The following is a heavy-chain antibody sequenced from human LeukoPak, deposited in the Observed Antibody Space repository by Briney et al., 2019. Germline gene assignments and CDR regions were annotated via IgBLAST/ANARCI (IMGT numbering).Heavy chain of an antibody. Sequence: SETLSLTCAVYGGSFSGYYWSWIRQPPGKGLEWIGEINHSGSTNYNPSLKSRVTISVDTSKNQFSLKLSSVTAADTAVYYCAREMFIVVVPAYPNWFDPWGQGTLVAVSS. D-gene: IGHD2-2*01. CDR2: INHSGST. V-gene: IGHV4-34*01. CDR3: AREMFIVVVPAYPNWFDP. CDR1: GGSFSGYY. J-gene: IGHJ5*02.